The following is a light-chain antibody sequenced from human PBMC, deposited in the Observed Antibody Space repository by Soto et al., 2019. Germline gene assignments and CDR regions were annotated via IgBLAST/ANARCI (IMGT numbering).Light chain of an antibody. V-gene: IGKV2-28*01. J-gene: IGKJ1*01. CDR3: MQALQTPRT. CDR1: QSLLHSNGYNY. CDR2: LGS. Sequence: DIVMTQSPLSLPVTPGEPASISCRSSQSLLHSNGYNYLDWYLQKPGQSPQLLIYLGSNRASGVPERVSGSGSGTDFTLKISRVEAGDVGVYYCMQALQTPRTFGQGTKVEIK.